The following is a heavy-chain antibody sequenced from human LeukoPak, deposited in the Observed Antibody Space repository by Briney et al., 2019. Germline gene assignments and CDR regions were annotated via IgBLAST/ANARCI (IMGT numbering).Heavy chain of an antibody. Sequence: SETLSLTCTVSGGSISSYYWSWIRQPPGKGLEWIGYIYYSGSTNYNPSLKSRVTISVDTSKNQFSLKLSSVTAADTAVYYCARAVSIAAAPGCDYFDYWGQGTLVTVSS. J-gene: IGHJ4*02. D-gene: IGHD6-13*01. CDR3: ARAVSIAAAPGCDYFDY. CDR1: GGSISSYY. CDR2: IYYSGST. V-gene: IGHV4-59*01.